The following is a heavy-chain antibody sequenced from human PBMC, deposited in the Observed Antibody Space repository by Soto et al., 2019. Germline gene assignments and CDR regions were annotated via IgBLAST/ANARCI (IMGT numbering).Heavy chain of an antibody. D-gene: IGHD6-25*01. J-gene: IGHJ5*02. V-gene: IGHV3-74*03. CDR1: GSTFSRHW. CDR2: INDDGSST. Sequence: GGSLRLSCAASGSTFSRHWMHWVRQTPGKGPVWVSRINDDGSSTKYADSVKGRFTIARDNAKNTVFLQMSSLRAEDTAVYYCAREVIAATGTIRWFDPWGQGTLVTVSS. CDR3: AREVIAATGTIRWFDP.